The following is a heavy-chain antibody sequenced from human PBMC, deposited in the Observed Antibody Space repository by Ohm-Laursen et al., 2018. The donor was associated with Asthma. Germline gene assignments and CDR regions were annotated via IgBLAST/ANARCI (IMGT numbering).Heavy chain of an antibody. CDR3: AKSSRPFYFDS. V-gene: IGHV4-30-2*05. CDR1: GGSISSGGYS. CDR2: IYHSGST. D-gene: IGHD6-6*01. J-gene: IGHJ4*02. Sequence: SQTLSLTCAVSGGSISSGGYSWSWIRQPPGKGLEWIGYIYHSGSTYYNPSLKSRVAMSLDTSKNQFSLRLSSVIAADTAVYYCAKSSRPFYFDSWGQGTLVTVSS.